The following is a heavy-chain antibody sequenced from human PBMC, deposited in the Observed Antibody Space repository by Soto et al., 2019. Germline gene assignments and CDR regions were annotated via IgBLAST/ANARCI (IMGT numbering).Heavy chain of an antibody. CDR2: INYDGSTT. Sequence: EVQLVESGGGLVQPGGSLRLSCAASGFTFSSYWMHWVRQAPGKGLVWVSRINYDGSTTSYADSVKGRFTISRDNARNTLYLQMNSRRAEDTAVYCCARAGTGWYWFDPWGQGTLVTVSS. J-gene: IGHJ5*02. D-gene: IGHD6-19*01. CDR1: GFTFSSYW. CDR3: ARAGTGWYWFDP. V-gene: IGHV3-74*01.